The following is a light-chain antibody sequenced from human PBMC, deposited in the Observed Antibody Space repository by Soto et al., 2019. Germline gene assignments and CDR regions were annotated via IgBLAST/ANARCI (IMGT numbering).Light chain of an antibody. V-gene: IGKV3-20*01. J-gene: IGKJ1*01. CDR2: GAS. CDR3: HHYCSAPRA. CDR1: QSVNSTY. Sequence: EIVLTQSPGTLSLSPGERATLSCRASQSVNSTYLARYQQTPGQAPRLLIYGASSRATGIPPRFSGSGSGRDFSVTISRLETEDFALYDCHHYCSAPRAFGQGARV.